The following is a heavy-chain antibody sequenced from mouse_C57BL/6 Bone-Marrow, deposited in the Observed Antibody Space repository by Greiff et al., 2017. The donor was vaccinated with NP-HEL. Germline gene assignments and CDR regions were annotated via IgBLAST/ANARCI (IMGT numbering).Heavy chain of an antibody. CDR1: GYTFTSCW. CDR2: IDPSDSYT. CDR3: ARWGYYYGSSP. J-gene: IGHJ3*01. V-gene: IGHV1-69*01. Sequence: QVQLQQPGAELVMPGASVKLSCKASGYTFTSCWMHWVKQRPGQGLEWIGEIDPSDSYTNYNQKFKGKSTLTVDKSSSTAYMQLSSLTSEDSAVYYCARWGYYYGSSPWGQGTLVTVSA. D-gene: IGHD1-1*01.